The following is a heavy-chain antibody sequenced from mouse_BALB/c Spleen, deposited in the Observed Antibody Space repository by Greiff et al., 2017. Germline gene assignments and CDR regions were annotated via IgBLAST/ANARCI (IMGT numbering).Heavy chain of an antibody. Sequence: VQLKQSGAELVKPGASVKLSCTASGFNIKDTYMNWVKQRPEQGLEWIGRIDPANGNTKYDPKFQGKATITADTSSNTAYLQLSSLTAEDTAVYYCAHYGYWGQGTLVTVSA. D-gene: IGHD1-1*01. V-gene: IGHV14-3*02. CDR2: IDPANGNT. CDR1: GFNIKDTY. J-gene: IGHJ3*01. CDR3: AHYGY.